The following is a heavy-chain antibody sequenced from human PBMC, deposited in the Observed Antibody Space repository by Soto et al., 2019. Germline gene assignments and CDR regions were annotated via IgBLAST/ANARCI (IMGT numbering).Heavy chain of an antibody. Sequence: QVQLVQSGAEVRKPGSAVRVSCKASADTFNFYTINWVRQAPGLGLEWVGRVNPILTMSNYARTFEGRVTITADKPTTTPYMELRSLRSDDTAIYYCATSYGSGYRAFDYWGQGALVTVSS. D-gene: IGHD3-10*01. CDR1: ADTFNFYT. CDR2: VNPILTMS. CDR3: ATSYGSGYRAFDY. J-gene: IGHJ4*02. V-gene: IGHV1-69*02.